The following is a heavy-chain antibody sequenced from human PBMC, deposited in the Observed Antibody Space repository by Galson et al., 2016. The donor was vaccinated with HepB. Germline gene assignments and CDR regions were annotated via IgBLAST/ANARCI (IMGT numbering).Heavy chain of an antibody. D-gene: IGHD1-26*01. J-gene: IGHJ4*02. CDR2: IAGGGST. CDR3: AKEDNIAGATTINN. CDR1: GFTFSSYA. V-gene: IGHV3-23*01. Sequence: SLRLSCAASGFTFSSYAMTWVRQAPGKGLEWVSVIAGGGSTYYAASVKGRFTISRDNSKNRLYVQMNNLGAEDTAVYYCAKEDNIAGATTINNWGQGTLVTVSS.